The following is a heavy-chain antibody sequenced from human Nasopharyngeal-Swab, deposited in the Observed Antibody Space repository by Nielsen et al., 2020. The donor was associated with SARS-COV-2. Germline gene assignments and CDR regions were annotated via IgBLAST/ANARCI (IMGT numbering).Heavy chain of an antibody. CDR2: IIPIFGTA. CDR3: AREATSNSSGWVPSAFDI. D-gene: IGHD6-19*01. CDR1: GGTFSSYA. V-gene: IGHV1-69*13. J-gene: IGHJ3*02. Sequence: SVKVSCKASGGTFSSYAISWVRQAPGQGLEWMGGIIPIFGTANYAQKFQGRVTITADESTSTAYMELSSLRSEDTAVYYCAREATSNSSGWVPSAFDIWGQGTMVTVSS.